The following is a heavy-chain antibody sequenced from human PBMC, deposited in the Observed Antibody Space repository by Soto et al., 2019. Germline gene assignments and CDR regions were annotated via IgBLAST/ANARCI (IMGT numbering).Heavy chain of an antibody. CDR1: GCTFNTYG. V-gene: IGHV3-30*18. CDR2: ISYDGSEK. J-gene: IGHJ4*02. D-gene: IGHD2-2*02. Sequence: QEQLVESGGGVVQPGKSLRLSCAASGCTFNTYGMHWVRQAPGKGLEWVAVISYDGSEKYYVDSVKGRFTISKDNSKNTLYLQMNSLRPEDTAVYYCAKSPNFYCSSPNCYKYYFDHWGQGTRVTVSS. CDR3: AKSPNFYCSSPNCYKYYFDH.